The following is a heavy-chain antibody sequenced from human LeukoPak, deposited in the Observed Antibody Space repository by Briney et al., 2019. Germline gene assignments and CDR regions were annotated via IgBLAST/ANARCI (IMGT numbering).Heavy chain of an antibody. CDR2: IKSKTEGGTT. J-gene: IGHJ4*02. CDR1: GFTFSNAW. D-gene: IGHD3-16*01. V-gene: IGHV3-15*01. CDR3: TTVHGRGRSGY. Sequence: GGSLRLSCAASGFTFSNAWMSWVRQAPGKGREWVGRIKSKTEGGTTDYAAPVKGRFTISRDDSKNTLYLQMNSLKTEDTAVYYCTTVHGRGRSGYWGQGTLVTVSS.